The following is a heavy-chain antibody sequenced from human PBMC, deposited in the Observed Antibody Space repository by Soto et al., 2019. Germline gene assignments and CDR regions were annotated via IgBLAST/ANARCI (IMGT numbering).Heavy chain of an antibody. J-gene: IGHJ6*02. CDR1: GGSISSSSYY. D-gene: IGHD3-10*01. Sequence: SETLSLTCTVSGGSISSSSYYWGRIRQPPGKGLEWIGSIYYSGSTYYNPSLKSRVTISVDTSKNQFSLKLSSVTAADTAVYYCASLDYYYGSGSYYSAYYYYYGMDVWGQGTTVTVSS. CDR3: ASLDYYYGSGSYYSAYYYYYGMDV. CDR2: IYYSGST. V-gene: IGHV4-39*01.